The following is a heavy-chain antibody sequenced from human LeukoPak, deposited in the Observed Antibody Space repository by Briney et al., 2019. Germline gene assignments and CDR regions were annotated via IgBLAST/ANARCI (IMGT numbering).Heavy chain of an antibody. V-gene: IGHV4-39*07. J-gene: IGHJ4*02. CDR3: ARGRRGYATDY. Sequence: SETLSLTCIVSGGSISSISSNNYHWGWIRQPPGKGLEWIGSIYYSGSTNYNPSLKSRVTISVDTSKNQFSLKLSSVTAADTAVYYCARGRRGYATDYWGQGTLVTVSS. D-gene: IGHD5-18*01. CDR1: GGSISSISSNNYH. CDR2: IYYSGST.